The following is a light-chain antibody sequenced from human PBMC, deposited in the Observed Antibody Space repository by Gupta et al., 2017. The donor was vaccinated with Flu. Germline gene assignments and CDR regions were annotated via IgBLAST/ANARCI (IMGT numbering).Light chain of an antibody. CDR1: RSISSSH. CDR3: QQYDTSPYT. CDR2: GAS. V-gene: IGKV3-20*01. J-gene: IGKJ2*01. Sequence: EIVLTQSPGTLSLSPGDRATLSCRASRSISSSHLAWYQQIRGQAPRLLIFGASSRATGIPERFSGSGSATDFTLTINRLEPADFAVYYCQQYDTSPYTFGQGTKVEIK.